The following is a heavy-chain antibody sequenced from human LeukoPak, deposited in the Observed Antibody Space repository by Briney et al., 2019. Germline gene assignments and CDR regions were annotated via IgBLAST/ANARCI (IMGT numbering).Heavy chain of an antibody. V-gene: IGHV1-2*02. D-gene: IGHD6-6*01. CDR1: GYTFTCYY. J-gene: IGHJ4*02. Sequence: ASVKVSCKASGYTFTCYYMHWVRQAPGQGLEWMGWINPNSGGTNYAQKFQGRVTMTRDTSISTAYMELSRLRSDDTAVYYCAREGDAYSSSTDFDYWGQGTLVTVSS. CDR2: INPNSGGT. CDR3: AREGDAYSSSTDFDY.